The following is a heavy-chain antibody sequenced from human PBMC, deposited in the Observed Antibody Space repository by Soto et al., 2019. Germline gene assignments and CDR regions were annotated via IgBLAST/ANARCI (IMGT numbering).Heavy chain of an antibody. CDR3: ARGGLLSSFQFDY. CDR1: GGTFSSYA. J-gene: IGHJ4*02. V-gene: IGHV1-69*06. Sequence: SVEVSCKXSGGTFSSYAISWVRQAPGQGLEWMGGIIPIFGTANYAQKFQGRVTITADKSTSTAYMELSSLRSEDTAVYYCARGGLLSSFQFDYWGQGTLVTVSS. CDR2: IIPIFGTA. D-gene: IGHD1-26*01.